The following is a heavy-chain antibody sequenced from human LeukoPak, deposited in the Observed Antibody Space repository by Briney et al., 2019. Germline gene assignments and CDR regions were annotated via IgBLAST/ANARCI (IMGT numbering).Heavy chain of an antibody. CDR1: GGTFSSYA. Sequence: SVKVSCKASGGTFSSYAISWVRQAPGQGLEWMGGIIPIFGTANYAQKFQGRVTITADESTSTAYMELSSLRSEDTAVYYCARSFVAAGAFDIWGQGTMVTVSS. CDR3: ARSFVAAGAFDI. J-gene: IGHJ3*02. V-gene: IGHV1-69*13. D-gene: IGHD6-25*01. CDR2: IIPIFGTA.